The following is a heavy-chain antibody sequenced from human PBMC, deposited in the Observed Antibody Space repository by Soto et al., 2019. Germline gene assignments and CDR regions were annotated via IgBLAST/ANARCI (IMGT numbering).Heavy chain of an antibody. D-gene: IGHD5-12*01. CDR2: INHSGST. Sequence: SETLSLTCAVYGGSFSGYYWSWIRQPPGKGLEWIGEINHSGSTNYNPSLKSRVTISVDTSKNQFSLKLSSVTAADTAVYYCARFIWLHPDKRLVDYWGQGTLVTVS. J-gene: IGHJ4*02. CDR3: ARFIWLHPDKRLVDY. V-gene: IGHV4-34*01. CDR1: GGSFSGYY.